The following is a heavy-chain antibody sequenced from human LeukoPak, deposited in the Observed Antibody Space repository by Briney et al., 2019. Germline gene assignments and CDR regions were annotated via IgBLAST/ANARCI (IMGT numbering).Heavy chain of an antibody. J-gene: IGHJ6*03. CDR2: IYHSGST. V-gene: IGHV4-38-2*01. CDR3: ARHVVPAAHSSYMDV. CDR1: RYSLSCGYC. Sequence: PSETLFLTCAISRYSLSCGYCWGWNRQPPVQELLLIGSIYHSGSTYYNPSLKSRVTISVDASKNQFSLQLNSVTAADTSLYYCARHVVPAAHSSYMDVWGKGTTVTVSS. D-gene: IGHD2-2*01.